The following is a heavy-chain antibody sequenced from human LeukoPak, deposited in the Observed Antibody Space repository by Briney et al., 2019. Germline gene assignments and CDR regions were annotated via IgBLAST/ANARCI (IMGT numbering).Heavy chain of an antibody. CDR1: GGTFSSYA. J-gene: IGHJ5*02. D-gene: IGHD3-10*01. CDR2: IIPILGIA. Sequence: SVKVSCKASGGTFSSYAISWVRQAPGQGLEWMGRIIPILGIANYAQKFQGRVTITADKSTSTAYMELSSLRSEDTAVYYCARGYSGVSYGSGSYYLNWFDPWGQGTLVTVSS. V-gene: IGHV1-69*04. CDR3: ARGYSGVSYGSGSYYLNWFDP.